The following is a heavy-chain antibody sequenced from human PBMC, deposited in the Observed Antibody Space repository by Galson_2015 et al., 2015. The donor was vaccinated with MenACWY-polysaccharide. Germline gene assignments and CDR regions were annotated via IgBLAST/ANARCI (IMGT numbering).Heavy chain of an antibody. V-gene: IGHV3-74*01. CDR1: GLTFSSDW. CDR2: INSDGTSK. CDR3: ARDPLWDRTVGFDY. J-gene: IGHJ4*02. D-gene: IGHD3-16*01. Sequence: SLRLSCAASGLTFSSDWMHWVRQAPGKGLVWISRINSDGTSKTYADSVEGRFTISRDNAKNTLYLQMNSLRAEDTAVYYCARDPLWDRTVGFDYWGQGTLVTVSS.